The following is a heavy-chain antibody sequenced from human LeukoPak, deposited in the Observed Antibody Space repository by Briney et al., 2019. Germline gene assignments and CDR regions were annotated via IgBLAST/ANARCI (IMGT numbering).Heavy chain of an antibody. J-gene: IGHJ4*02. CDR3: AKDAGRGATYYEGPFDY. D-gene: IGHD1-26*01. Sequence: GGALLRSCGAAGLTFISYGMRWGRRAPGKGLEGTAGIIGSGGSTYYADSGKGGFTISRKKSKNKRFQQKKSMGGEETAVYYCAKDAGRGATYYEGPFDYWGQGTLVTVSS. V-gene: IGHV3-23*01. CDR2: IIGSGGST. CDR1: GLTFISYG.